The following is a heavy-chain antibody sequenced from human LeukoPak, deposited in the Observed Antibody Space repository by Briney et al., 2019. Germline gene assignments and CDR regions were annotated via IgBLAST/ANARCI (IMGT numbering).Heavy chain of an antibody. V-gene: IGHV4-34*01. J-gene: IGHJ6*03. CDR2: INHSGST. CDR3: ARGRLELRSYYYYYMDV. Sequence: PSETLSLTCAVYGGSFSGYYWRWIRQPPGKGLEWIGEINHSGSTNYNPSLKSRVTISVDTSKNQFSLKLSSVTAADTAVYYCARGRLELRSYYYYYMDVWGKGTTVTVSS. D-gene: IGHD1-7*01. CDR1: GGSFSGYY.